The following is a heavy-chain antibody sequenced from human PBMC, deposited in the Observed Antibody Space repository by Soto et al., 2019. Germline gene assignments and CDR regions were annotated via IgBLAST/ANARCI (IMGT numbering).Heavy chain of an antibody. CDR3: ARAPASSTYLGVPY. D-gene: IGHD2-2*01. Sequence: QVQLVQSGAEVKKPGSSVKVSCKASGGTFSSYTIGWVRPAPGQGLEWMGQIIPIFGAAKYAPKFQGRVTLTAAESTSTVYMVLKRLTSDDTGVYYCARAPASSTYLGVPYWGQGTLVTVSS. CDR2: IIPIFGAA. V-gene: IGHV1-69*12. CDR1: GGTFSSYT. J-gene: IGHJ4*02.